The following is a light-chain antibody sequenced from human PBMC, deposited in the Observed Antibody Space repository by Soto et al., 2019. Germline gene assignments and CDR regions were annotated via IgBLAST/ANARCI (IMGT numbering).Light chain of an antibody. J-gene: IGLJ2*01. Sequence: QAVVTQPPSVSGAPGQRVTISCTGSSSNIGAGYDVHWYRQLPGTAPKLLIYGNNYRPSGVPDRFSGSKSGTSASLAITGLQAEDAADYYCQSYDSSLSGVVFGGGTQLTVL. V-gene: IGLV1-40*01. CDR1: SSNIGAGYD. CDR2: GNN. CDR3: QSYDSSLSGVV.